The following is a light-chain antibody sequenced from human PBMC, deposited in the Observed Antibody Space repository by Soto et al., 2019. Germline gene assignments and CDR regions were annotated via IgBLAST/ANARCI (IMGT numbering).Light chain of an antibody. J-gene: IGKJ1*01. CDR3: QQYGSSPWT. CDR2: GAS. Sequence: ETVLTQSPGTLSLSPGERATLSCRASQTIRSNYLAWYRQTPGQAPRLLIYGASNRATGIADRFSGSGSGTYFTLIISILEPEDVALYYCQQYGSSPWTFGQGTKVEIK. V-gene: IGKV3-20*01. CDR1: QTIRSNY.